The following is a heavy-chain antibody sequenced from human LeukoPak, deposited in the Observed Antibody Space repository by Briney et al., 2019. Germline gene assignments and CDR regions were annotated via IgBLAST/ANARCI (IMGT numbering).Heavy chain of an antibody. V-gene: IGHV1-18*01. J-gene: IGHJ4*02. CDR1: GYTFTSYG. CDR2: ISAYNGNT. Sequence: ASVNVSCKASGYTFTSYGISWVRQAPGQGLEWMGWISAYNGNTNYAQRLQGRVTMTTDTSTRTAYMELRSLRSDDTAVYYCASFLYYYESSGYYYNYWGQGTLVTVSS. D-gene: IGHD3-22*01. CDR3: ASFLYYYESSGYYYNY.